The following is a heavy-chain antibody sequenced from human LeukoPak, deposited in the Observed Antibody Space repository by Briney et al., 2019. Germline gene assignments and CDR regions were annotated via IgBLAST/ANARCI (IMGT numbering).Heavy chain of an antibody. V-gene: IGHV3-33*01. CDR1: GFTLRTYG. CDR3: ARMYSSSSQFFDY. D-gene: IGHD6-6*01. Sequence: GGSLRLSCAASGFTLRTYGMHWVRQAPGKGLEWVAVIWYDGSNEYYEDSVKGRFTISRDNSKNTLYLQMNSLRDEDTAVYYCARMYSSSSQFFDYWGQGTLVTVSS. J-gene: IGHJ4*02. CDR2: IWYDGSNE.